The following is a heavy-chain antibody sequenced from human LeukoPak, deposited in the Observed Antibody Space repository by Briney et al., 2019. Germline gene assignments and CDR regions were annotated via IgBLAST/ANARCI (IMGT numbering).Heavy chain of an antibody. CDR1: GYTFTSYY. V-gene: IGHV1-46*01. CDR2: INPSGGST. J-gene: IGHJ5*02. D-gene: IGHD6-6*01. Sequence: ASVKVSCKASGYTFTSYYMHWVRQAPGQGLEWMGIINPSGGSTSYAQKFQGRGTMNRDMSTGPVYMELSSLRSEDTAVYYCARDRERYSSSSGVPTWFDPWGQGTLVTVSS. CDR3: ARDRERYSSSSGVPTWFDP.